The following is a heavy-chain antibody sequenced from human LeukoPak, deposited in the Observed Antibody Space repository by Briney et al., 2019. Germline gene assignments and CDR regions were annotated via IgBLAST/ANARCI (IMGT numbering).Heavy chain of an antibody. J-gene: IGHJ3*02. CDR3: ARHEGYGDYNAFDI. V-gene: IGHV1-69*13. CDR1: GGTFSSYA. Sequence: SVKVSCKASGGTFSSYAISWVRQAPGQGLEWMGGIIPIFGTANYAQKFQGRVTITADESTSTAYMELSSLRSEDTAVYYCARHEGYGDYNAFDIWGQGTMVTVSS. CDR2: IIPIFGTA. D-gene: IGHD4-17*01.